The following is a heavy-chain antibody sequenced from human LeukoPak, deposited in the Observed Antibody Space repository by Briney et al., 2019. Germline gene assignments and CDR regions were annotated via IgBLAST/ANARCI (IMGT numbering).Heavy chain of an antibody. CDR2: ISSSGSTV. Sequence: GGSLRLSCAASGFTFSSYEMNWVRHAPGKGLEWVSYISSSGSTVYYADSVKGRFTISRDNAKNSLYLQMNSLRAEDTAVYYCARDIFSRVIGDSSSWSPLYYWGQGTLVSVSS. CDR3: ARDIFSRVIGDSSSWSPLYY. CDR1: GFTFSSYE. V-gene: IGHV3-48*03. D-gene: IGHD6-13*01. J-gene: IGHJ4*02.